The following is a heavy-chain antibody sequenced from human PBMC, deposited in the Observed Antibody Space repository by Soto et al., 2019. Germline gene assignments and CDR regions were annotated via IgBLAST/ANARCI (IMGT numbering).Heavy chain of an antibody. Sequence: QVQLVQSGAEVKKPGASVKVSCKASGYTFTSYGISWVRQAPGQGLEWMGWISAYNGNTNYAQKLQGRVTMTTDTSTSTAYKQLRSLSSDDTAVYYWARDGVDTASGSYYVMDVWGQGTTVTVSS. CDR2: ISAYNGNT. CDR3: ARDGVDTASGSYYVMDV. D-gene: IGHD5-18*01. V-gene: IGHV1-18*01. J-gene: IGHJ6*02. CDR1: GYTFTSYG.